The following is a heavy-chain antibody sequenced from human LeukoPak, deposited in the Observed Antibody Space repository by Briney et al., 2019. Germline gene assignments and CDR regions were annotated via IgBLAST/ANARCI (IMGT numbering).Heavy chain of an antibody. V-gene: IGHV3-30*03. CDR1: GFMFSSFG. J-gene: IGHJ4*02. D-gene: IGHD2-2*02. CDR3: ARGNYYCSGTSCYTFLDY. CDR2: ISYDGSDK. Sequence: GGSLRLSCAVSGFMFSSFGMHWVRQAPGKGLEWVAHISYDGSDKYNADSVKGRFTISRDDAKNSLYLQMNSLRAEDTAVYYCARGNYYCSGTSCYTFLDYWGQGTLVTVSS.